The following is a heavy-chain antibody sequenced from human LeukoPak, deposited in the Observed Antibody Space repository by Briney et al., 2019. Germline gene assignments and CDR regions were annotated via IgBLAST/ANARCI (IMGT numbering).Heavy chain of an antibody. Sequence: SETLSLTCTVSGGSISSYYWSWIRQPPGKGLEWIGYIYYSGSTNYNPSLKSRVTISVDTSKNQFSLKLSSVTAADTAVYYCARHLYFSRAGRHLHYYDFWGPGSLVTVSS. J-gene: IGHJ4*02. V-gene: IGHV4-59*01. D-gene: IGHD3-3*01. CDR3: ARHLYFSRAGRHLHYYDF. CDR1: GGSISSYY. CDR2: IYYSGST.